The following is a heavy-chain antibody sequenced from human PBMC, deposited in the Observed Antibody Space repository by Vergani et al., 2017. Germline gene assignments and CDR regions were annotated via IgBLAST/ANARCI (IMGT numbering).Heavy chain of an antibody. D-gene: IGHD2-15*01. J-gene: IGHJ3*02. CDR3: ARGLGRVVVVVAAIPEDVAFDI. CDR1: GFTFSSYA. CDR2: ISGSGGST. V-gene: IGHV3-23*01. Sequence: VQLQESGGGLVQPGGSLRLSCAASGFTFSSYAMSWVRQAPGKGLEWVSAISGSGGSTYYADSVKGRFTISRDNSKNTLYLQMNSLRAEDTAVYYCARGLGRVVVVVAAIPEDVAFDIWGQGTMVTVSS.